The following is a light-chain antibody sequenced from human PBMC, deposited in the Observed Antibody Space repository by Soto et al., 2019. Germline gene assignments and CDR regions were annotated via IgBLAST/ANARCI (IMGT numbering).Light chain of an antibody. J-gene: IGKJ1*01. CDR2: SAS. V-gene: IGKV1-27*01. CDR3: QKYDSAPT. Sequence: GDRVTITCRPSRGIGNALAWYQQKPGTVPKLLIHSASTLQSGVPSRFSGSGPGTDFTLTISSLQPEDVASYYCQKYDSAPTFGPGTKV. CDR1: RGIGNA.